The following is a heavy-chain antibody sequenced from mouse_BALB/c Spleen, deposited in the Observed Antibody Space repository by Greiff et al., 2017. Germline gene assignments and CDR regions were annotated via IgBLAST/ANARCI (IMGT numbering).Heavy chain of an antibody. D-gene: IGHD1-1*01. CDR2: ISYSGST. CDR1: GYSITSDYA. Sequence: EVQLQESGPGLVKPSQSLSLTCTVTGYSITSDYAWNWIRQFPGNKLVWMGYISYSGSTSYNPSLKSRISITRDTSKNQFFLQLNSVTTEDTATYYCARNYYGSGYLDYWGQGTARTVAS. V-gene: IGHV3-2*02. J-gene: IGHJ2*01. CDR3: ARNYYGSGYLDY.